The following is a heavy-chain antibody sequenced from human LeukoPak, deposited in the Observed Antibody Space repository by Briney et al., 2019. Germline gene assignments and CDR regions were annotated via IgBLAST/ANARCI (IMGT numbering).Heavy chain of an antibody. D-gene: IGHD2-2*01. V-gene: IGHV3-7*01. Sequence: GGSLRLSCAASGLTLSNYWMNWVRQAPGKGLELVANIKQDGSEIYYVDSVKGRFTISKDNAKNTVYLQMNNLRVEDTAVYYCVSFYETYWGRGTLVTVSS. J-gene: IGHJ4*02. CDR3: VSFYETY. CDR2: IKQDGSEI. CDR1: GLTLSNYW.